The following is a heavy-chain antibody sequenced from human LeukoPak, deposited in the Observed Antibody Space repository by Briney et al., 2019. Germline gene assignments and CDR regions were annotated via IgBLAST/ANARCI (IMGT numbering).Heavy chain of an antibody. J-gene: IGHJ4*02. CDR1: GFTFSSYA. CDR2: ISGSGGSA. Sequence: GGSLRLSWAPSGFTFSSYAMSWVRQAPGKGLEGVSAISGSGGSAYYADSVKGRFTISRDNSKNTLYVQMNSLRAEDTAVYYCAKVVVAGPFDYWDQGTLVTVSS. V-gene: IGHV3-23*01. CDR3: AKVVVAGPFDY. D-gene: IGHD6-19*01.